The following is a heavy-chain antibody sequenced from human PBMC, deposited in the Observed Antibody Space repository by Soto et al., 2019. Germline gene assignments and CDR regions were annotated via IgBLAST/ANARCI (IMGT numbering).Heavy chain of an antibody. CDR3: AKDRGSGYNYYYYMDV. J-gene: IGHJ6*03. D-gene: IGHD3-16*01. CDR2: ISCSGGST. CDR1: GFTFSSYA. Sequence: EVQLLESGGGLVQPGGSLRLSCAASGFTFSSYAMSWVRQAPGKGLEWVSAISCSGGSTYYADSVKGRFTISRDNSKNTLYLQMNSLRAEDTAVYYCAKDRGSGYNYYYYMDVWGKGTTVTVSS. V-gene: IGHV3-23*01.